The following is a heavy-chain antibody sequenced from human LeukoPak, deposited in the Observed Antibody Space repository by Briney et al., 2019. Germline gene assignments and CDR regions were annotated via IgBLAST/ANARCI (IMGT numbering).Heavy chain of an antibody. CDR3: ARDIYVGTGFDY. CDR2: ITGSAGST. D-gene: IGHD4-23*01. Sequence: GGALRLSCGASGFNFSSYAMRWVRQAPAGGVEWVSSITGSAGSTSYADSVKGRFTISRDNSKNTLFLQMNSLRAEDTAVYYCARDIYVGTGFDYWGQGTLVTVSS. V-gene: IGHV3-23*01. CDR1: GFNFSSYA. J-gene: IGHJ4*02.